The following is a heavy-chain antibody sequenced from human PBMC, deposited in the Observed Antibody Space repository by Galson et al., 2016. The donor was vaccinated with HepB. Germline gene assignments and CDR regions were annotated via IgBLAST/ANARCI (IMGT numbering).Heavy chain of an antibody. J-gene: IGHJ4*02. CDR3: ARDAALFGAFYYFDY. CDR2: ITSSSTYI. V-gene: IGHV3-21*01. D-gene: IGHD3-3*01. CDR1: GYTFSNYN. Sequence: LRLSCAASGYTFSNYNMNWVRQAPGKGLEWVSSITSSSTYIYYADSVKGRFTISRDNAKNSLYLQMNSLRAEDTAVYYCARDAALFGAFYYFDYWGQGTLVTVSS.